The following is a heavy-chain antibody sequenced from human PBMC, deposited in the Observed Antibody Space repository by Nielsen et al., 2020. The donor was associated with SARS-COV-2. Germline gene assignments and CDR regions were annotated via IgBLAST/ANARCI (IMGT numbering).Heavy chain of an antibody. CDR2: MNPNSGNT. D-gene: IGHD5-12*01. CDR1: GYTFTSYD. CDR3: ARGLDIVATIEGGIGY. Sequence: ASVKVSCKASGYTFTSYDINWVRQATGQGLEWMGWMNPNSGNTGYAQKFQGRVTMTRNTSISTAYMELSSLRSEDTAVYYCARGLDIVATIEGGIGYWGQGTLVTGLL. V-gene: IGHV1-8*01. J-gene: IGHJ4*02.